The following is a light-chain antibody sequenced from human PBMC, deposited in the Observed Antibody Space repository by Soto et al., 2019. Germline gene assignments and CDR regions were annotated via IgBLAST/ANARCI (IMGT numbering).Light chain of an antibody. CDR2: AAS. Sequence: AIRMTQSPSSFSASTVDRVTITFRSSQGISSYLAWYQQKPGKAPKLLIYAASTLQSGVPSRFSGSGSGTDFTLTISCLQSEDFATYYCQQYYSYPSITFGQGTRLEIK. CDR3: QQYYSYPSIT. V-gene: IGKV1-8*01. CDR1: QGISSY. J-gene: IGKJ5*01.